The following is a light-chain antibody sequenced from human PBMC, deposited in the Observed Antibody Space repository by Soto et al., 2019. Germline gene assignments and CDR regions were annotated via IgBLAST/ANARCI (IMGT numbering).Light chain of an antibody. CDR3: QQRGSWPLIT. J-gene: IGKJ5*01. Sequence: ETVLTHSPASLSLSPWEGAALSGSAGQSIITSLAWYQQRPGQAPRLLIHEAYSRATGIPARFSGSGSGTDFTLTISSLEHEDSAVYYCQQRGSWPLITFGQGTRLEIK. V-gene: IGKV3-11*01. CDR2: EAY. CDR1: QSIITS.